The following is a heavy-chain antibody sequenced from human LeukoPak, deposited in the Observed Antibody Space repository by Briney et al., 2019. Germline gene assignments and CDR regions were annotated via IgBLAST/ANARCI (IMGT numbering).Heavy chain of an antibody. CDR1: GFTFSDYT. V-gene: IGHV3-21*01. J-gene: IGHJ4*02. CDR2: ITSRSTYI. D-gene: IGHD6-19*01. Sequence: GGSLRLSCAASGFTFSDYTIMWVRQAPGKGLEYVSSITSRSTYIYYADSVKGRFTISRDNAKNSLYLQMNSLRTEDTAVYYCATVPLGYLGYSSAWYTDYWGQGALVSVSS. CDR3: ATVPLGYLGYSSAWYTDY.